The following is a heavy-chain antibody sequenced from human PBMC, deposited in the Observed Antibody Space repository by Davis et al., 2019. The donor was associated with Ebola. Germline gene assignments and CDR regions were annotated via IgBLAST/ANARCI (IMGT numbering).Heavy chain of an antibody. J-gene: IGHJ4*02. CDR1: GYTFTGYY. D-gene: IGHD1-26*01. CDR3: ARDQRGVGATIY. CDR2: INPNSGGT. V-gene: IGHV1-2*02. Sequence: ASVKVSCKASGYTFTGYYMHWVRQAPGQGLEWMGWINPNSGGTNYAQKFQGRVTMTRDTSISTAYMELRSLRSDDTAVYYCARDQRGVGATIYWGQGTLVTVSS.